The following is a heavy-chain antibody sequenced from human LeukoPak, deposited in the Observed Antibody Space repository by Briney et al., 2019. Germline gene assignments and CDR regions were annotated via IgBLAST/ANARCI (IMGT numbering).Heavy chain of an antibody. CDR2: INSDGSST. CDR3: ASQFSTAGGY. J-gene: IGHJ4*02. CDR1: GFTFSSYW. Sequence: PGRSLRLSCAATGFTFSSYWMHWVRQAPGKGLVWVSGINSDGSSTSYADSVKGRFTISRDNAKNTLYLQMNSLSADDTAVYYCASQFSTAGGYWGQGTLVTVSS. D-gene: IGHD4-17*01. V-gene: IGHV3-74*01.